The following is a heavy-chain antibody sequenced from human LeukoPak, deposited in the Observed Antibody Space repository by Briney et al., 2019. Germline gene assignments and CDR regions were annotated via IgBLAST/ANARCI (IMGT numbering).Heavy chain of an antibody. J-gene: IGHJ4*02. CDR2: ISPYNGNT. D-gene: IGHD2-8*01. V-gene: IGHV1-18*01. CDR3: ALISYCTTITCYYLDY. CDR1: GYTFTSYG. Sequence: ASVKVSCKASGYTFTSYGISWVRQAPGQGLEWMGWISPYNGNTNYAQNLQGRVTMTTDTSTSTAYMELRSLRFDDTAVYYCALISYCTTITCYYLDYWGQRTLVTVSS.